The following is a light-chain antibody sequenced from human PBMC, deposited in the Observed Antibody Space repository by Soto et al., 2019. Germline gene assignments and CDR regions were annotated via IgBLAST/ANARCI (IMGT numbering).Light chain of an antibody. V-gene: IGKV3-11*01. CDR2: DAS. J-gene: IGKJ1*01. CDR3: QQRSNWPRT. Sequence: EIVFTQSPATLSLSPGERATLSCRASQSVISSLAWYQQKTGQAPRLLIYDASNRATGIPARFSGSGSGTDFTLTISRLEPEDFAVYYCQQRSNWPRTFGQGTKVDIK. CDR1: QSVISS.